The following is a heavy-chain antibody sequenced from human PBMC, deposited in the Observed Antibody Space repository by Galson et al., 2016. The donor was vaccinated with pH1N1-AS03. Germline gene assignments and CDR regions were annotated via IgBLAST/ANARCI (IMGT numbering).Heavy chain of an antibody. CDR2: ISWNSNKI. V-gene: IGHV3-9*01. CDR1: GFRFDDYA. J-gene: IGHJ3*02. CDR3: IKGGAASADSFDI. Sequence: SLRLSCAVSGFRFDDYAMHWVRQAPGKGLEWVSSISWNSNKIDYADSVKGRFTISRDSAKNPLNLQMNSLRAEDTALYYCIKGGAASADSFDILGQRTMVTVSS. D-gene: IGHD6-13*01.